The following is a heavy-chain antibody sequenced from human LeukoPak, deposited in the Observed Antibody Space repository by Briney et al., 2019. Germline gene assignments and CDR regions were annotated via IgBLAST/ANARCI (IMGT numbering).Heavy chain of an antibody. CDR1: GFTFSSYN. V-gene: IGHV3-48*04. J-gene: IGHJ5*02. D-gene: IGHD4-17*01. Sequence: PGGSLRLSCAASGFTFSSYNMNWVRQAPGKGLEGVSYISSSGSTIYYADSVKGRFTISRDNAKNSLYLQMNSLRAEDTAVYYCASIYGDYRFDPWGQGTLVTVSS. CDR3: ASIYGDYRFDP. CDR2: ISSSGSTI.